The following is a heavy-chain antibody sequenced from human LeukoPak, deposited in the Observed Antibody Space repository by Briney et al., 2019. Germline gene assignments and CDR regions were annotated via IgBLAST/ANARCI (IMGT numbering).Heavy chain of an antibody. CDR1: GYTFTGYY. D-gene: IGHD2-2*01. J-gene: IGHJ4*02. CDR2: IMPLFGTA. V-gene: IGHV1-69*06. Sequence: ASVKVSCKASGYTFTGYYMHWVRQAPGQGLEWMGGIMPLFGTAKNAQKFQGRVTITADKSTSTAYMELSSLRSEDTAVYYCASGRTDIVVVPATLRNYYFDYWGQGTLVTVSS. CDR3: ASGRTDIVVVPATLRNYYFDY.